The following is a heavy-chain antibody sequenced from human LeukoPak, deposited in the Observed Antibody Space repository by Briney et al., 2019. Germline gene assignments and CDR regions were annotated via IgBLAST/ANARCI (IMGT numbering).Heavy chain of an antibody. CDR3: AKRGGALSH. Sequence: VASVKVSCKTSGYLFTGFYIHWVRQVPGQGLEWMGWINPNSGDTKSAPKFQGRVAMTRVTSINTAYMEVSGLTPDDTAIYYCAKRGGALSHWGQGTPVTVTS. D-gene: IGHD2-21*01. CDR1: GYLFTGFY. CDR2: INPNSGDT. J-gene: IGHJ4*02. V-gene: IGHV1-2*02.